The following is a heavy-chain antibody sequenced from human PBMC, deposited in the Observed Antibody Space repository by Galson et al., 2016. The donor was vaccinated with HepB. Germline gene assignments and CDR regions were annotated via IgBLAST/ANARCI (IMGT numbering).Heavy chain of an antibody. Sequence: SLRLPCAASGFTFGRWWLNWVRQSPGKGVEGVAKINGDGRVSYYLDSVRGRFTIPRDNAKNSLYVQMDSLRVEDTAVYYCARLQTGVSGDLLDVWGLGTTVTVSS. J-gene: IGHJ6*02. CDR1: GFTFGRWW. CDR3: ARLQTGVSGDLLDV. CDR2: INGDGRVS. D-gene: IGHD2-8*01. V-gene: IGHV3-7*01.